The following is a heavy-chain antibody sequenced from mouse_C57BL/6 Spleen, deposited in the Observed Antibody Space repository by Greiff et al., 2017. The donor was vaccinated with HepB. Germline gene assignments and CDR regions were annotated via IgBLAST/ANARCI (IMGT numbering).Heavy chain of an antibody. J-gene: IGHJ3*01. CDR2: IDPSDSYT. CDR1: GYTFTSYW. V-gene: IGHV1-69*01. D-gene: IGHD2-4*01. Sequence: VQLQQPGAELVMPGASVKLSCKASGYTFTSYWMHWVKQRPGQGLEWIGEIDPSDSYTNYNQKFKGKSTLTVDKSSSTAYMQLSSLTSEDSAVYYCARNAYYDYDGFAYWGQGTLVTVSA. CDR3: ARNAYYDYDGFAY.